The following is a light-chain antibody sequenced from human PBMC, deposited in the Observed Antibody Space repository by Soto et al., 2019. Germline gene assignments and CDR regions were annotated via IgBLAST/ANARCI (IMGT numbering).Light chain of an antibody. V-gene: IGKV3-20*01. J-gene: IGKJ1*01. CDR2: STS. Sequence: EIVLTQSPGTLSLSPGERATLSCRASQSVNTIYFAWDPQKPGQAPRLLIYSTSNRATGIPDRFSGSGSGTPLPHTISRLGPEDFSMYYCQAEDTFTRTFGPGTQVEMK. CDR1: QSVNTIY. CDR3: QAEDTFTRT.